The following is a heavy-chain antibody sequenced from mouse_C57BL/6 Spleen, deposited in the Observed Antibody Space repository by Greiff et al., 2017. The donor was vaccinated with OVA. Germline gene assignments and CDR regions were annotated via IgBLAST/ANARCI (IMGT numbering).Heavy chain of an antibody. CDR2: IYPGSGGT. V-gene: IGHV1-55*01. CDR1: GYTFTSYW. J-gene: IGHJ3*01. Sequence: QVQLQQPGAELVKPGASVKMSCKASGYTFTSYWITWVKQRPGQGLEWIGDIYPGSGGTNYTEKFKSKATLTVDKSSSTAYMQLSSLTSEDSAVDYCAGWGCNTACADWGQGTLVTVSA. D-gene: IGHD5-1-1*01. CDR3: AGWGCNTACAD.